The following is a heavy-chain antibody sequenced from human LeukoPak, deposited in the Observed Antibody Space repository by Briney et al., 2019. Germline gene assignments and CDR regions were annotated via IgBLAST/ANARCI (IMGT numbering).Heavy chain of an antibody. CDR1: GGTFSSYT. J-gene: IGHJ3*02. Sequence: SVKVSCKASGGTFSSYTISWVRQAPGQGLEWMGRINPILGIANYAQKFQGRVTITADKSTSTAYMELSSLRSEDTAVYYCARLDYYDSSGYRMPYAFDIWGQGTMVTVSS. CDR2: INPILGIA. V-gene: IGHV1-69*02. CDR3: ARLDYYDSSGYRMPYAFDI. D-gene: IGHD3-22*01.